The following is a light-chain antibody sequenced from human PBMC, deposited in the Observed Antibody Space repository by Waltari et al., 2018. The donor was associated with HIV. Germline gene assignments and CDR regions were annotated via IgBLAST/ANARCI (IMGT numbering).Light chain of an antibody. CDR2: DVI. V-gene: IGLV2-23*02. CDR3: CSYAGSSTYV. CDR1: SSDVGGYNY. J-gene: IGLJ1*01. Sequence: QSALTQPASVSGSPGQSITISCTGTSSDVGGYNYVSWYQHHPGKAPKLMIYDVIKRPSGVSNRFSGAKSGNTASLTISGLQAEDEADYYCCSYAGSSTYVFGTGTKVTVL.